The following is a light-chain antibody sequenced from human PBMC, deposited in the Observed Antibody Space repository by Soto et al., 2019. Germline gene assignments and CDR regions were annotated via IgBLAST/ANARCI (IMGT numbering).Light chain of an antibody. CDR1: QSISSY. J-gene: IGKJ1*01. V-gene: IGKV1-39*01. Sequence: DIQMTQSLSSLSASVGDRVTITCRASQSISSYLNWYQQKPGKAPKLLIYGASSLQSGVPSRFSGSGSGTDFTLTISSLQPEDFATYYCQQTYSIPQTFGQGTKVEIK. CDR3: QQTYSIPQT. CDR2: GAS.